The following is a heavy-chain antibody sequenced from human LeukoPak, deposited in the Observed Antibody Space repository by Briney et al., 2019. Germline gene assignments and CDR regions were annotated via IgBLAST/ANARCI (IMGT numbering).Heavy chain of an antibody. D-gene: IGHD6-19*01. V-gene: IGHV1-2*02. CDR2: INPTSGGT. CDR1: GYTFTGYY. Sequence: ASVKVSCKAFGYTFTGYYMHWVRQAPGQGLEWMGRINPTSGGTKYPQKSQGRVTMTRDTSISTAYMELIRLRSDDTAIYYCARIAVAGDYYYGMDVWGQGTTVTVSS. J-gene: IGHJ6*02. CDR3: ARIAVAGDYYYGMDV.